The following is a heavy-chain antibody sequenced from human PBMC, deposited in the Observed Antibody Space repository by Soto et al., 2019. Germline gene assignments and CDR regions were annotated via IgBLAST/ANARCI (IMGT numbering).Heavy chain of an antibody. Sequence: GESLKISCKGSGYSFTSYWIGWVRQMPGKGLEWMGIIYPGDSDTRYSPSFQGQVTISADKSISTAYLQWSSLKASDTAMYYCASSTGYSSGWHVLPISKYYYYYGMDVWGQGTTVTVSS. CDR3: ASSTGYSSGWHVLPISKYYYYYGMDV. J-gene: IGHJ6*02. CDR1: GYSFTSYW. CDR2: IYPGDSDT. D-gene: IGHD6-19*01. V-gene: IGHV5-51*01.